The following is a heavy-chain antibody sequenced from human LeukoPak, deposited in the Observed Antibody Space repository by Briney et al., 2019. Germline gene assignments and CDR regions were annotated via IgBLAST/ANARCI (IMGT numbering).Heavy chain of an antibody. CDR1: GFTFSSYS. Sequence: GGSLRLSCAAPGFTFSSYSMNWVRQAPGKGLEWVSSISSSSSYIYYADSVKGRFTISRDNAKNSLYLQMNSLRAEDTAVYYCARDYIAARHPLDYWGQGTLVTVSS. CDR2: ISSSSSYI. CDR3: ARDYIAARHPLDY. J-gene: IGHJ4*02. V-gene: IGHV3-21*01. D-gene: IGHD6-6*01.